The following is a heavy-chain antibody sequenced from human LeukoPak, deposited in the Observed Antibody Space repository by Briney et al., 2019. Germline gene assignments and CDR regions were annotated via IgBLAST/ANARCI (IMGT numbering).Heavy chain of an antibody. CDR3: TRGAGWLIDY. V-gene: IGHV4-59*01. CDR2: FYNSGRS. D-gene: IGHD3-16*01. CDR1: DDSISDYY. J-gene: IGHJ4*02. Sequence: SETLSLTCTVSDDSISDYYRGWIRQPPGKGLEWIGYFYNSGRSTYNPSLKSRVTISADTSKNHFSLKLSSVTTADTAVYYCTRGAGWLIDYWGQGILVTVSS.